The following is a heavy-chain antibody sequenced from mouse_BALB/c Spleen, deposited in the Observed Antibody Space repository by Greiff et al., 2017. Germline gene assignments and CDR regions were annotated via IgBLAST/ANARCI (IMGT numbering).Heavy chain of an antibody. CDR3: ARDGYGRGYYAMDY. CDR1: GFTFSSYT. J-gene: IGHJ4*01. Sequence: EVKLVESGGGLVKPGGSLKLSCAASGFTFSSYTMSWVRQTPEKRLEWVATISSGGSYTYYPDSVKGRFTISRDNAKNTLYLQMSSLKSEDTAMYYCARDGYGRGYYAMDYWGQGTSVTVSS. V-gene: IGHV5-6-4*01. CDR2: ISSGGSYT. D-gene: IGHD2-10*02.